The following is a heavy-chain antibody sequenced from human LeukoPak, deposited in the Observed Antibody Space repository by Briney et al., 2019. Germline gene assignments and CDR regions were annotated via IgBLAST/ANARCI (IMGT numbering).Heavy chain of an antibody. D-gene: IGHD4-11*01. CDR3: ASGADYSNYYFNY. CDR2: IYTSGTT. Sequence: SQTLSLTCTVSGGSISSGSFYWSWIRQPAGKGLEWIGRIYTSGTTNYNPSLKSRVTISLDTSKNLFSLHLSSVTAADTAVYYCASGADYSNYYFNYWGQGTLVTVSS. J-gene: IGHJ4*02. CDR1: GGSISSGSFY. V-gene: IGHV4-61*02.